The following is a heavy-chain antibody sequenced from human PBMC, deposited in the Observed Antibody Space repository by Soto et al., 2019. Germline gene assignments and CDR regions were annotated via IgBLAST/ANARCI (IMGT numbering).Heavy chain of an antibody. CDR3: ANCIAAGGKRYFDY. CDR1: GGSFSGYY. V-gene: IGHV4-34*01. J-gene: IGHJ4*02. Sequence: SETLSLTRAVYGGSFSGYYWSWIRQPPGKGLGWIGELNHSGSTNYNPSLKSRVTISVDTSKNQFSLKLSSVTAADTAVYYCANCIAAGGKRYFDYWGQGTLVTVAS. D-gene: IGHD6-13*01. CDR2: LNHSGST.